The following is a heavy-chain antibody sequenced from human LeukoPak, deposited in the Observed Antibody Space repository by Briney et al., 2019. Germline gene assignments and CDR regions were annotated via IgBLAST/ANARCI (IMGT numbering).Heavy chain of an antibody. J-gene: IGHJ3*02. CDR2: ISWNSGSI. D-gene: IGHD2-21*01. CDR3: AKATRDWAFDI. V-gene: IGHV3-9*01. CDR1: GFTFDDYA. Sequence: GRSLRLSCAASGFTFDDYAMHWVRQAPGKGLEWVSGISWNSGSIGYADSVKGRFTISRDNAKNSLYLQMNSLRAEDTALYYCAKATRDWAFDIWGQGTMVTVSS.